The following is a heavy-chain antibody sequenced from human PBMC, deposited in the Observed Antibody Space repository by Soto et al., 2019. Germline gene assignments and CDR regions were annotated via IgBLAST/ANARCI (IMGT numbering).Heavy chain of an antibody. CDR2: ISHDGSNT. D-gene: IGHD6-19*01. CDR1: GFTLSNTG. CDR3: AKDWGSSGWFNWFDP. V-gene: IGHV3-30*18. Sequence: QVQLVESGGGVVQPGRYLRLSCVASGFTLSNTGMHWVRQAPGKGLEWVAMISHDGSNTYYGDSVKGRFTISRDNSWNTLYLQMDSLRPEDTSVYYCAKDWGSSGWFNWFDPWGQGTLVTVSS. J-gene: IGHJ5*02.